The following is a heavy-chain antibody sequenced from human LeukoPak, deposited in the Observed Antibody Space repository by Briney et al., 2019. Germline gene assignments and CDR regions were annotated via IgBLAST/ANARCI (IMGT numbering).Heavy chain of an antibody. D-gene: IGHD2-8*01. V-gene: IGHV3-48*01. CDR3: ARDAGLMVFDY. CDR2: ISSSSSTI. CDR1: GFTFSSYS. Sequence: GGSLRLSCAASGFTFSSYSMNWVRQAPGKGLEWVSYISSSSSTIYYADSVKGRFTISRDNAKNSLYLQMNSLRAEDTAVYYCARDAGLMVFDYWGQGTLLTVSS. J-gene: IGHJ4*02.